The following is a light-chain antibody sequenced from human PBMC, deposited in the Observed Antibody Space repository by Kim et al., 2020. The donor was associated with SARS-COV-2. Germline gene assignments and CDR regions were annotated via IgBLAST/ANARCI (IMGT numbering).Light chain of an antibody. V-gene: IGKV3-15*01. CDR3: QQSNDGPPLT. Sequence: VAPGGRATLSCRASQTINNRLVWYQQKPGQAPRLLIYDATTRATGVPARFIGSGSETDFTLTISSLQSEDFAVYYCQQSNDGPPLTFGQGTKLEI. CDR2: DAT. J-gene: IGKJ1*01. CDR1: QTINNR.